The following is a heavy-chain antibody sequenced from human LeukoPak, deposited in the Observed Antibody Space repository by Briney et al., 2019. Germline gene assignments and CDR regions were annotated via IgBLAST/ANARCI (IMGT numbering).Heavy chain of an antibody. J-gene: IGHJ4*02. Sequence: GGSLRLSCAASGFTVSSNYMSWVRQAPGKGLEWVSVIYSGGSTYYADSVKGRFTISRDNSKNTLYLQMNSLRAEDTAVYYCARSPGGYSSRWSLYYFDYWGQGTLVTVSS. CDR3: ARSPGGYSSRWSLYYFDY. CDR2: IYSGGST. CDR1: GFTVSSNY. D-gene: IGHD6-13*01. V-gene: IGHV3-66*01.